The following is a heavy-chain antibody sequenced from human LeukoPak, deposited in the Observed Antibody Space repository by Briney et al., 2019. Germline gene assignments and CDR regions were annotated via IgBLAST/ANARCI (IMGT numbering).Heavy chain of an antibody. J-gene: IGHJ4*02. Sequence: SETLSLTCGVSGGSISFTNWWTWVRQPPGKGLEWIGEVHLDGRTNYNPSLQSRLTMSVDFSENHISLKLTSVTAADTAVYYCAREGGPYRPLDYSGQGTLVTVSA. CDR3: AREGGPYRPLDY. V-gene: IGHV4-4*02. CDR2: VHLDGRT. CDR1: GGSISFTNW.